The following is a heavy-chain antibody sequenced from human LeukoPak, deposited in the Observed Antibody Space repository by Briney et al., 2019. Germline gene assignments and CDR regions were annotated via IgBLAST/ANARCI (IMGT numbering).Heavy chain of an antibody. V-gene: IGHV4-34*01. J-gene: IGHJ4*02. CDR3: ARVEGGYCSGGSCYDDY. CDR1: GGSFSGYY. Sequence: PSETLSLTCAVYGGSFSGYYWSWIRQPPGKGLEWIGEINHSGSTNYNPSLKSRVTISVDTSKNQFSLKLSSVTAADTAVYYCARVEGGYCSGGSCYDDYWGQGTLVTVSS. CDR2: INHSGST. D-gene: IGHD2-15*01.